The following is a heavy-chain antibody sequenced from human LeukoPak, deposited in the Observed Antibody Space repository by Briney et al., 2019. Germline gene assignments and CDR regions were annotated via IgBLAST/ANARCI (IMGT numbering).Heavy chain of an antibody. CDR2: LYTSGST. D-gene: IGHD2-21*01. CDR1: GGSITSHN. J-gene: IGHJ6*03. CDR3: ARDYYARRCYYGRGGFSSMDV. Sequence: SETLSLTCALSGGSITSHNWRSIRQPAGMGLEWIGRLYTSGSTNYNPSLKSRVTISLDKSKNQFSLKVSSVTAADTAVYYCARDYYARRCYYGRGGFSSMDVWGKGTTVTVSS. V-gene: IGHV4-4*07.